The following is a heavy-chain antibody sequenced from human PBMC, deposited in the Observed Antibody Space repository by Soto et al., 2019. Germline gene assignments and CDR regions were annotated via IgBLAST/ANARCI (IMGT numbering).Heavy chain of an antibody. D-gene: IGHD2-2*01. CDR2: IWYDGSNK. Sequence: GGSLRLSCAASGFTFSSYGMHWVRQAPGKGLEWVAVIWYDGSNKYYADSVKGRFTISRDNSKNTLYLQMNSLRAEDTAVYYCAKDTGYCSSTSCILSYYMDVWGKGTTVTVSS. CDR1: GFTFSSYG. J-gene: IGHJ6*03. V-gene: IGHV3-30*02. CDR3: AKDTGYCSSTSCILSYYMDV.